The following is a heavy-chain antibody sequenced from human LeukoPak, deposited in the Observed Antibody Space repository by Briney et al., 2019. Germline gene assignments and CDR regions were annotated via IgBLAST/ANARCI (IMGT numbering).Heavy chain of an antibody. CDR2: IYYSGST. V-gene: IGHV4-59*01. CDR3: ARLITIFCQFDP. CDR1: GGSISSYY. Sequence: SETLSLTCTVSGGSISSYYWSWIRQPPGKGLEWIGYIYYSGSTNYNPSLKSRVTISVDTSKNQFSLKLSSVTAADTAVYYWARLITIFCQFDPWGQGTLVTVSS. J-gene: IGHJ5*02. D-gene: IGHD3-9*01.